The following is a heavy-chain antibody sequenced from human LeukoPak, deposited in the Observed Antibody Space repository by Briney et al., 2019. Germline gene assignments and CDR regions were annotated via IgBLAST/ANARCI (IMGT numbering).Heavy chain of an antibody. V-gene: IGHV3-30-3*01. CDR3: ARGVSLIDY. CDR2: IPYRGNNA. J-gene: IGHJ4*02. Sequence: GRSLRLSCSASGFTFSNYAMYWVRQAPGKGLEWVAVIPYRGNNAYYADSVKGRFTISRDNAKNTLYLQMNSLRAEDTAVYYCARGVSLIDYWGQGTLVTVSS. CDR1: GFTFSNYA.